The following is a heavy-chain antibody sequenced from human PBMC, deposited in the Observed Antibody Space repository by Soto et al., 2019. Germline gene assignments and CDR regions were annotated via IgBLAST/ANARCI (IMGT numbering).Heavy chain of an antibody. Sequence: QAQLVESGGGVVQPGRSLRLSCAASGFTFSNYGMHWVRQAPGKGLQWVAVISHDGSSKYYEDSLKGRFTISRDNSKNTEYVEMNSLRHEDTAVYFCAKRRVSAGGTLGAFDLWGQGTMVSVSS. V-gene: IGHV3-30*18. CDR3: AKRRVSAGGTLGAFDL. CDR2: ISHDGSSK. J-gene: IGHJ3*01. D-gene: IGHD6-13*01. CDR1: GFTFSNYG.